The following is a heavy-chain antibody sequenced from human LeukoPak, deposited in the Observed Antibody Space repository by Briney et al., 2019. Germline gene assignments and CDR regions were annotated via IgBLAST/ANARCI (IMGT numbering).Heavy chain of an antibody. V-gene: IGHV4-59*01. Sequence: SETLSLTCTVSGGSISSYYWSWIRQPPGKGLERIGYIYYSGSTNYNPSLKSRVTISVDTSKNQFSLKLSSVTAADTAVYYCARVGSSYYGSGSYFGSDNWFDPWGQGTLVTVSS. CDR1: GGSISSYY. CDR3: ARVGSSYYGSGSYFGSDNWFDP. CDR2: IYYSGST. J-gene: IGHJ5*02. D-gene: IGHD3-10*01.